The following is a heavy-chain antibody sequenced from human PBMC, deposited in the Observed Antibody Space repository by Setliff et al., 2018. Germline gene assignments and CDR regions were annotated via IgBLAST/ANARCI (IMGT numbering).Heavy chain of an antibody. Sequence: SETLSLTCTVSGGSISSDIWSWIRQPPGKGLEWIGQIHTGSTNYNPSLRSRVTISVDMSKNQFSLKLSSVTAADTAFYYCARDQYSSGWYGAPESYFDCWGQGILVTVSS. CDR3: ARDQYSSGWYGAPESYFDC. CDR2: IHTGST. D-gene: IGHD6-19*01. V-gene: IGHV4-4*08. CDR1: GGSISSDI. J-gene: IGHJ4*02.